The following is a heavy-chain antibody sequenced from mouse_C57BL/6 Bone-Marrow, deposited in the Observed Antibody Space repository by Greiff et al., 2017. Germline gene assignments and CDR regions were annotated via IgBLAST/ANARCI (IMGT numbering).Heavy chain of an antibody. Sequence: VKLMESGPGLVQPSQSLSITCTVSGFSLTSYGVHWVRQSPGKGLEWLGVIWSGGSTDYNAAFISRLSISKDNSKSQVFFKMNSLQADDTAIYYCASLYDGGAYWGQGTLVTVSA. CDR2: IWSGGST. CDR1: GFSLTSYG. J-gene: IGHJ3*01. CDR3: ASLYDGGAY. V-gene: IGHV2-2*01. D-gene: IGHD2-3*01.